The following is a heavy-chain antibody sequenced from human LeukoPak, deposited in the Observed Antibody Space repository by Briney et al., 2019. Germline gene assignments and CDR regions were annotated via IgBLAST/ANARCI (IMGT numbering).Heavy chain of an antibody. CDR3: AKGGSGSYYNYYYYYYMDV. Sequence: GGSLRLSCAASGFTFSTYTMNWVRQAPGKGLEWVSSISSRSSYIYYADSVKGRFTISRDNSKNTLYLQMNSLRAEDTAVYYCAKGGSGSYYNYYYYYYMDVWGKGTTVTISS. CDR1: GFTFSTYT. V-gene: IGHV3-21*01. CDR2: ISSRSSYI. D-gene: IGHD3-10*01. J-gene: IGHJ6*03.